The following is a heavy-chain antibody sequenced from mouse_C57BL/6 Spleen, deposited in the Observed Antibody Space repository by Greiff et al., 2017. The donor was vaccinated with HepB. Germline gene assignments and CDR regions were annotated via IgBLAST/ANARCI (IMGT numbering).Heavy chain of an antibody. CDR2: ISDGGSYT. V-gene: IGHV5-4*01. CDR3: ARDGPPFDY. Sequence: EVNVVESGGGLVKPGGSLKLSCAASGFTFSSYAMSWVRQTPEKRLEWVATISDGGSYTYYPDNVKGRFTISRDNAKNNLYLQMSHLKSEDTAMYYCARDGPPFDYWGQGTTLTVSS. CDR1: GFTFSSYA. J-gene: IGHJ2*01.